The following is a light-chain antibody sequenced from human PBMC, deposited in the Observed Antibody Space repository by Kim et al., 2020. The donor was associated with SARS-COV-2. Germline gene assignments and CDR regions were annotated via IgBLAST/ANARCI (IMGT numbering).Light chain of an antibody. J-gene: IGLJ1*01. CDR3: CSYAGSYTNYV. CDR1: STDVGRFTY. Sequence: VPPSSTAPSTDVGRFTYVSSYHHPPGKAPLPMIYDVSQRPSGVPDRFSGSKSGNTASLTISGLQAEDEADYYCCSYAGSYTNYVFGTGTKVTVL. V-gene: IGLV2-11*01. CDR2: DVS.